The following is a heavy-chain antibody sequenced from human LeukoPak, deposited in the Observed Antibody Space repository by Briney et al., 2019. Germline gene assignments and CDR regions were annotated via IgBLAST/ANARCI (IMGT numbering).Heavy chain of an antibody. D-gene: IGHD1-26*01. CDR2: IYTSGST. J-gene: IGHJ4*02. CDR3: ARMSPGGYSLLLKDYYFDY. V-gene: IGHV4-4*07. Sequence: PSETLSLTCTVSGGSISSYYWSWIRQPAGKGLEWIGRIYTSGSTNYNPSLKSRVTMSVDTSKNQFSLKLSSVTAADTAVYYCARMSPGGYSLLLKDYYFDYWGQGTLVTVSS. CDR1: GGSISSYY.